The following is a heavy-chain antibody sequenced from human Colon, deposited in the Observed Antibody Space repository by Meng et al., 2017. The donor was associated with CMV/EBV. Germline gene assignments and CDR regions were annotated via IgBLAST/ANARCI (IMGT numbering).Heavy chain of an antibody. CDR2: IRHDGSNE. V-gene: IGHV3-30*02. CDR1: GIPFSVSV. J-gene: IGHJ4*02. Sequence: VGLGGAVVHPGTSLRSVFAASGIPFSVSVMHWVRQAPGKGLEWVALIRHDGSNEYYAESVRGRFTISRDNSKNTVYLQMNSLRSEDTAVYYCARDKGVRTFDTWGQGILVTVSS. CDR3: ARDKGVRTFDT. D-gene: IGHD2-21*01.